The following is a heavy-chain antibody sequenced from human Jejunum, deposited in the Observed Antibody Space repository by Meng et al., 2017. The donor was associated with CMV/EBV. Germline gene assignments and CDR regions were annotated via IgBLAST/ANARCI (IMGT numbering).Heavy chain of an antibody. CDR2: INSDGTIT. J-gene: IGHJ4*02. V-gene: IGHV3-74*01. CDR3: ARGGYDFWTDYLHY. D-gene: IGHD3/OR15-3a*01. CDR1: GFPLSSDY. Sequence: GFPLSSDYMYWVRPAPGKGLEWVSLINSDGTITYYAASVKGRFTISRDNAKNTLSLQMDSLRAEDTATYYCARGGYDFWTDYLHYWGQGTLVTVSS.